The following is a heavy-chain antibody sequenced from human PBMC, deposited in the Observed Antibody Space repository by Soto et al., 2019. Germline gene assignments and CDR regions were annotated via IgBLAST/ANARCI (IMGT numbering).Heavy chain of an antibody. J-gene: IGHJ1*01. CDR1: GYTFSNYW. CDR2: VYPGDSNI. Sequence: GESLKISCQGSGYTFSNYWIAWLRQMPGEGLEWMGIVYPGDSNIRYSPSFQGQVTISVDKSRNSVYLQWRSLAASDTATYFCARSRAPLPSFSDPAGYSGYFQIWGQGTQVTVST. D-gene: IGHD3-9*01. V-gene: IGHV5-51*01. CDR3: ARSRAPLPSFSDPAGYSGYFQI.